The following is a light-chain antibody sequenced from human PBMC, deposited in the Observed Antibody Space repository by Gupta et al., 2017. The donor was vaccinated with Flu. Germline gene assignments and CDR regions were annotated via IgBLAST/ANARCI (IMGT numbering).Light chain of an antibody. CDR2: AAS. CDR1: QGINNA. J-gene: IGKJ3*01. CDR3: QKSNTTPPFA. Sequence: DIQMTQSPSSLSASVGDRVTSSCRASQGINNALVWYQHKPGRVPKLLIYAASTLQSGVSSRFSGSGSGTDFTLTISSLQPEDVATYYCQKSNTTPPFAFGPGTTVEIK. V-gene: IGKV1-27*01.